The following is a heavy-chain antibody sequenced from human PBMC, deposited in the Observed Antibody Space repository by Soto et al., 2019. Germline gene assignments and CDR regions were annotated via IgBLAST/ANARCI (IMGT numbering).Heavy chain of an antibody. J-gene: IGHJ4*02. CDR2: ISSSSSYT. CDR3: ARGSWFGEFDY. V-gene: IGHV3-11*05. CDR1: GFTFSDYY. Sequence: QVQLVESGGGLVKPGGSLRLSCAASGFTFSDYYMSWIRQAPGKGLEWVSYISSSSSYTNYADSVKGRFTISRDNAKNSLYLQINSLRAEDTAVYYCARGSWFGEFDYWGQGTLVTVSS. D-gene: IGHD3-10*01.